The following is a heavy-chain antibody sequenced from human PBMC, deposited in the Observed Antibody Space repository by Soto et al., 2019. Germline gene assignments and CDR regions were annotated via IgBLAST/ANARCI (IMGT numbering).Heavy chain of an antibody. D-gene: IGHD1-26*01. V-gene: IGHV1-18*04. CDR2: IKPDNGDT. J-gene: IGHJ5*02. Sequence: QLQLVQYGAEVERPGASVRVSCKAYGYPFSKYGISWIRQAPGQGLEWMGWIKPDNGDTNYAQKFQGRVTMTTDTTSNTAYMELRILRSDDTAVYYCATSYYSGFDPWGQGTLVSVSS. CDR1: GYPFSKYG. CDR3: ATSYYSGFDP.